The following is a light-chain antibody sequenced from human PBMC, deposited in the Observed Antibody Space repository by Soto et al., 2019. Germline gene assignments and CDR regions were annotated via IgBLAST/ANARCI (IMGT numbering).Light chain of an antibody. CDR1: SGHSTYI. J-gene: IGLJ3*02. Sequence: QLVLTQSSSASASLGSSVKLTCTLSSGHSTYIIAWHQQQPGKAPRYLMKLEGSGSYNQGSGNPDRFSCSSSGADRYLTIINPPVEDGAEYYREARDNNVWVFRRGTKLTVL. CDR2: LEGSGSY. CDR3: EARDNNVWV. V-gene: IGLV4-60*02.